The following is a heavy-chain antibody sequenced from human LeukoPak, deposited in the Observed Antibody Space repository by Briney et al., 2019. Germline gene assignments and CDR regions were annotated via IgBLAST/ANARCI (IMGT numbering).Heavy chain of an antibody. J-gene: IGHJ3*02. Sequence: ASVKVSCKASGYTFTSYYMLWVRQAPGQGLEWMGIINPSGGSTSYAQKFQGRVTMTRDMSTSTVYMELSSLRSEDTAVYYCARAPRETTDSSMAFDIWGQGTMVTVSS. V-gene: IGHV1-46*01. CDR2: INPSGGST. CDR3: ARAPRETTDSSMAFDI. CDR1: GYTFTSYY. D-gene: IGHD4-11*01.